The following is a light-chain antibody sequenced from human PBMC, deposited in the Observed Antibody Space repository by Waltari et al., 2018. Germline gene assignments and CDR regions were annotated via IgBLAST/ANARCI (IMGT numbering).Light chain of an antibody. CDR3: TSYRRGSALGV. CDR2: DVT. Sequence: QSALTQPASVSGSPGPSITISCTGTSSDVGDYTYVSWYQQHPGKAPKLMIYDVTNRPSGVSNRFSGSKSGNTASLTISGLQAEDEADYYCTSYRRGSALGVFGGGTSLTVL. V-gene: IGLV2-14*03. J-gene: IGLJ2*01. CDR1: SSDVGDYTY.